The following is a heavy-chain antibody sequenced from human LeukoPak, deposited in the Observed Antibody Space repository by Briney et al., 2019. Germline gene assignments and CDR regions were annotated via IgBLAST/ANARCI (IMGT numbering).Heavy chain of an antibody. J-gene: IGHJ5*02. CDR3: ARLNYYDSSGSRFDP. CDR1: GGSFSGYY. CDR2: INHSGST. D-gene: IGHD3-22*01. Sequence: PSETLSLTCAVYGGSFSGYYWSWIRQPPGKGLEWIGEINHSGSTNYNPSLKSRVTISVDTSKNQFSLKLSSVTAADTAVYYCARLNYYDSSGSRFDPWGQGTLVTVSS. V-gene: IGHV4-34*01.